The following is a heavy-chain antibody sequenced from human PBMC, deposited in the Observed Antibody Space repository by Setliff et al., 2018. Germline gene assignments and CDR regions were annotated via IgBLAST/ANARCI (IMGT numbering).Heavy chain of an antibody. Sequence: GGSLRLSCAASGFSFSSYGMHWVRQAPGKGLEWVAVIWYDGTNKYYADSVKGRFTISRDNAKNSLHLQMNSLRAEDTAVYYCARGHTSMAPWGQGTLVTVSS. CDR3: ARGHTSMAP. CDR1: GFSFSSYG. D-gene: IGHD5-18*01. J-gene: IGHJ5*02. CDR2: IWYDGTNK. V-gene: IGHV3-33*01.